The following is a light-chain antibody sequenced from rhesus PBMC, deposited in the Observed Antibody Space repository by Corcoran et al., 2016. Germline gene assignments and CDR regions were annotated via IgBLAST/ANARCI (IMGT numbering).Light chain of an antibody. CDR3: QHYYSTPCS. Sequence: DIQMTQSPSSLSASVGDRVIITCRASQGMTNHLAWYHQKPGEIPKLLIYEASSLQSGIPSRFSGSGAGTDFTLTISSLQPEDFVIYYCQHYYSTPCSFGQGTKVEIK. V-gene: IGKV1-25*01. CDR1: QGMTNH. CDR2: EAS. J-gene: IGKJ2*01.